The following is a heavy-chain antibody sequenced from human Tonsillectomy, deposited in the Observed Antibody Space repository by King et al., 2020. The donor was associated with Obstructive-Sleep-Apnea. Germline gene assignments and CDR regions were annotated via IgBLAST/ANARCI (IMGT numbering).Heavy chain of an antibody. CDR1: GYTFTSYG. V-gene: IGHV1-18*04. J-gene: IGHJ4*02. D-gene: IGHD3-22*01. CDR2: SSAYNGNT. Sequence: QLVQSGAEVKKPGASVKVSCKASGYTFTSYGISWVRQAPGQGLEGMGWSSAYNGNTNYSQKIQGRGTMTTEPSTSTAYMELRSLRSDDTAVYYCARDAPYYYDSSGSPYWGQGTLVTVSS. CDR3: ARDAPYYYDSSGSPY.